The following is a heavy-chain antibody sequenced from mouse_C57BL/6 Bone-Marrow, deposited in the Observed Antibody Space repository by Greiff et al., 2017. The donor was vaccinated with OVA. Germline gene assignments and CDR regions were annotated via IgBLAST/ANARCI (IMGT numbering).Heavy chain of an antibody. V-gene: IGHV10-3*01. D-gene: IGHD1-1*02. CDR3: VRDLWDYTIYYFDY. CDR2: IRSKSSNYAT. Sequence: EVQRVESGGGLVQPKGSLKLSCAASGFTFNTYAMHWVRQAPGKGLEWVARIRSKSSNYATYYADSVKDRFTISRDDSQSMLYLQMNNLKTEDTAMYYCVRDLWDYTIYYFDYWGQGTTLTVSS. J-gene: IGHJ2*01. CDR1: GFTFNTYA.